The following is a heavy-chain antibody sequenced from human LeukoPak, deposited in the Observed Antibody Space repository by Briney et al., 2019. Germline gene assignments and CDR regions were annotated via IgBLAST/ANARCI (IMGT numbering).Heavy chain of an antibody. J-gene: IGHJ4*02. D-gene: IGHD1-26*01. CDR1: GFTFSSYS. CDR3: ARDRGNVVGAHGDDY. Sequence: GGSLRLSCAASGFTFSSYSMNWVRQAPGKGLEWVSSISSSSSYIYYADSVKGRFTISRDNAKNSLYLQTNSLRAEDTAVYYCARDRGNVVGAHGDDYWGQGTLVTVSS. CDR2: ISSSSSYI. V-gene: IGHV3-21*01.